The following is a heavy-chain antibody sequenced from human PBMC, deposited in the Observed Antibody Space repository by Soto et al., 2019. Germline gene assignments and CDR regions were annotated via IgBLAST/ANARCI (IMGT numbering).Heavy chain of an antibody. CDR2: ISGSGGST. J-gene: IGHJ6*02. Sequence: GGSLRLSCAASGFTFSNHAMSWVRQAQGKGLEWVSAISGSGGSTYYADSVKGRFTVSRDNSKNTLFLQMNSLRAEDTAVYYCAKHLYSYYYYGMDVWGQGTTVTVSS. V-gene: IGHV3-23*01. CDR1: GFTFSNHA. D-gene: IGHD1-26*01. CDR3: AKHLYSYYYYGMDV.